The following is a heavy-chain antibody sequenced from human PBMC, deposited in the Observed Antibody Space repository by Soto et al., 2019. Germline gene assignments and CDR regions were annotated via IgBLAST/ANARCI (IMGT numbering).Heavy chain of an antibody. CDR3: ARGEVFYGMDV. CDR1: GFTFSSYS. J-gene: IGHJ6*02. D-gene: IGHD3-10*01. V-gene: IGHV3-21*01. Sequence: EVQLVESGGGLVKPGGSLRLSCAASGFTFSSYSMNWVRQAPGKGLEWVSSISSSSSYIYYADSVKGRFTISRDNAKNSLYLQMNSLRAEDTAVSYCARGEVFYGMDVWGQGTTVTVSS. CDR2: ISSSSSYI.